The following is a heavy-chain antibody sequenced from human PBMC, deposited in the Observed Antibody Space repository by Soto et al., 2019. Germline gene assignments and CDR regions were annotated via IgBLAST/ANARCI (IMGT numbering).Heavy chain of an antibody. V-gene: IGHV2-5*02. J-gene: IGHJ6*02. CDR1: GFSLSTTGVG. Sequence: QITLKESGPTLVKPTQTLTLTCTFSGFSLSTTGVGVGWIRQPPGKALEWLALIYWDDDKRYNPSLNSRLTITKYTSKNQXXLXMXNMDPVDTATFYCVQSRCGGDCLQSYSSHSYYGLDVWGQGTTVTVSS. CDR2: IYWDDDK. D-gene: IGHD2-21*02. CDR3: VQSRCGGDCLQSYSSHSYYGLDV.